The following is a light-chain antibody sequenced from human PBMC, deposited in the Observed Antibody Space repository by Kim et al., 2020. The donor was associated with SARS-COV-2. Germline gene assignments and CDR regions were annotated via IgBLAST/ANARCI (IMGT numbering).Light chain of an antibody. Sequence: AVGDSVTSTCRASQGINNSLAWFQQKPGTVPKRLIYAASSLQSGVPSRFSGSGSGTEFTLTISSLQPEDFATYYCLQHNSYPCTFGGGTKVDIK. CDR1: QGINNS. CDR2: AAS. J-gene: IGKJ4*01. V-gene: IGKV1-17*03. CDR3: LQHNSYPCT.